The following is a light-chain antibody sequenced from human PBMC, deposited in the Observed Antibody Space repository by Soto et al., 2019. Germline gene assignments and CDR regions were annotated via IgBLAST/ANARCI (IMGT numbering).Light chain of an antibody. CDR3: QQYGNSEII. CDR2: LAS. V-gene: IGKV2-28*01. Sequence: DVVLTQSPVTLAVTPGEPASISCRSSLSLLHPNGNTFLHWYFQKPGQSPQLLIYLASKRASGVPDRFSGSGSGTDFTLTISRLEPEDFAVFYCQQYGNSEIIFGQGTRLEIK. CDR1: LSLLHPNGNTF. J-gene: IGKJ5*01.